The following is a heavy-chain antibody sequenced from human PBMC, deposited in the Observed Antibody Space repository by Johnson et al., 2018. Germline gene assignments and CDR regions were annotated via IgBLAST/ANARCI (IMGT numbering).Heavy chain of an antibody. CDR3: AKDIEFGSSPSSPIHY. CDR2: ISWNSGTV. J-gene: IGHJ4*01. D-gene: IGHD2-2*01. V-gene: IGHV3-9*01. Sequence: VQLVQAGGGLVQHGRSLRLSCAASGFTFDAYAMHWVRQAQGKGLEWVSMISWNSGTVGYADSVKGRFTISRDDATNPLYLQMNSLRTEDTALYYCAKDIEFGSSPSSPIHYWRHGTLVTVSS. CDR1: GFTFDAYA.